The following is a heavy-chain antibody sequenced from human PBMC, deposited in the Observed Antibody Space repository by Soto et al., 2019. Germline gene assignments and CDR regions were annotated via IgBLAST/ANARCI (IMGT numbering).Heavy chain of an antibody. V-gene: IGHV3-23*01. J-gene: IGHJ4*02. CDR1: GFTFSSYA. CDR3: AKDRGSSSWYGPFDY. Sequence: GGSLRLSCAASGFTFSSYAMSWVRQAPGKGLEWVSAISGSGGSTYYADSVKGRFTISRDNSKNTLYLQMNSLRAEDTAVYYCAKDRGSSSWYGPFDYWGQGTLVTVSS. D-gene: IGHD6-13*01. CDR2: ISGSGGST.